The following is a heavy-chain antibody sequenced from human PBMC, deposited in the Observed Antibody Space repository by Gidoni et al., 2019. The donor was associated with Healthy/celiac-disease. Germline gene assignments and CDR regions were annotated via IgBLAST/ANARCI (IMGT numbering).Heavy chain of an antibody. CDR2: IYHSGST. CDR3: ARGGDRALKNAFDI. J-gene: IGHJ3*02. V-gene: IGHV4-4*02. Sequence: ISSSNWWSWVRQPPGKGLEWIGEIYHSGSTNYNPSLKSQVTISVDKSKNQFSLKLSSVTAADTAVYYCARGGDRALKNAFDIWGQGTMVTVSS. CDR1: ISSSNW. D-gene: IGHD3-10*01.